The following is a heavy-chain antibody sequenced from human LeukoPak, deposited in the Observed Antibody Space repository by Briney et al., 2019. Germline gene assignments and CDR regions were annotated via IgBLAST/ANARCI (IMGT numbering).Heavy chain of an antibody. J-gene: IGHJ2*01. CDR1: GYRFISYW. CDR3: ARLAPDCYGSGTYPWYFDL. D-gene: IGHD3-10*01. CDR2: IYPGDSDT. Sequence: GESLKISCKGSGYRFISYWIGWVRQMPGKGLEWMGIIYPGDSDTRYSPSFQGQVTISADKSISTAYLQWSSLKASDTAMYYCARLAPDCYGSGTYPWYFDLWGRGTLVTVSS. V-gene: IGHV5-51*01.